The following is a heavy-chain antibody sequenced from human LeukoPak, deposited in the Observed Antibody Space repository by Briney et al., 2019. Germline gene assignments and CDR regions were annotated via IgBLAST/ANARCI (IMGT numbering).Heavy chain of an antibody. CDR1: GYAFTNYG. V-gene: IGHV1-18*01. CDR2: ISAYNGNT. J-gene: IGHJ5*02. Sequence: ASVKVSCKASGYAFTNYGISWVRQAPGQGLEWMGWISAYNGNTNYAQKVQGRITMTTDTSTTTAYMELRSLRSDDTAVYYCARFRGSGWYSFDLWGQGTLVTVSS. D-gene: IGHD6-19*01. CDR3: ARFRGSGWYSFDL.